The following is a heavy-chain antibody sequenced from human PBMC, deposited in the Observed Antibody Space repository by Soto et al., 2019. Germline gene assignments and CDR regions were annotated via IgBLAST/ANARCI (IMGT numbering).Heavy chain of an antibody. V-gene: IGHV3-74*01. CDR1: GFIFTNFW. Sequence: GGSLRLPCEASGFIFTNFWMHWVRQVPGKGLVWVSRIDTSGSSTSYADSVKGRFTISRDNAKNTVSLQMNSLRAEDTGVYYCAKDSWYFDLWSQGSLVTVSS. J-gene: IGHJ4*02. CDR3: AKDSWYFDL. CDR2: IDTSGSST. D-gene: IGHD6-13*01.